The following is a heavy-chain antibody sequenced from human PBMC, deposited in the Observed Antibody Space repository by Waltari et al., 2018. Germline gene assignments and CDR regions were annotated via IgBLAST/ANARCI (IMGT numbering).Heavy chain of an antibody. J-gene: IGHJ3*01. CDR3: ARWGSYYN. V-gene: IGHV3-7*01. D-gene: IGHD1-26*01. Sequence: EVQLVESGGGLVQPGGSLRISCAASGFTFSSYWMSWVRQAPGKGLEWVANIKQDGSEKYYVDAVKGRVTISRDNAKNALYLQMNSLRAEDTAVYYCARWGSYYNWGQGTMVTVSS. CDR1: GFTFSSYW. CDR2: IKQDGSEK.